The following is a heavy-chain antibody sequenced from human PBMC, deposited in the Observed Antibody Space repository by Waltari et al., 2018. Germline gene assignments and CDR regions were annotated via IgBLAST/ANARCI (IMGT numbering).Heavy chain of an antibody. Sequence: QVQLQESGPGLVKPSETLSLTCAVSGYSISSGYYWGWIRQPPGKGLEWIGSIYHSGSTYYNPSLKSRVTISVDTSKNQFSLKLSSVTAADTAVYYCARRGSGWSRDYFDYWGQGTLVTVSS. CDR2: IYHSGST. V-gene: IGHV4-38-2*01. CDR3: ARRGSGWSRDYFDY. J-gene: IGHJ4*02. CDR1: GYSISSGYY. D-gene: IGHD6-19*01.